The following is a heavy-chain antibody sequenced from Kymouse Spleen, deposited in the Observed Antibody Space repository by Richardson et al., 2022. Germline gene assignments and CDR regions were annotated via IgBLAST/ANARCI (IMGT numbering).Heavy chain of an antibody. CDR1: GFTFSNAW. J-gene: IGHJ6*02. Sequence: EVQLVESGGGLVKPGGSLRLSCAASGFTFSNAWMSWVRQAPGKGLEWVGRIKSKTDGGTTDYAAPVKGRFTISRDDSKNTLYLQMNSLKTEDTAVYYCTTGIVGAYYYGMDVWGQGTTVTVSS. D-gene: IGHD1-26*01. V-gene: IGHV3-15*01. CDR3: TTGIVGAYYYGMDV. CDR2: IKSKTDGGTT.